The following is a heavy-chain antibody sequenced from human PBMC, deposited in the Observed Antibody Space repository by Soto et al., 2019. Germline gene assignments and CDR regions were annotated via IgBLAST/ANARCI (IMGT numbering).Heavy chain of an antibody. D-gene: IGHD2-21*02. V-gene: IGHV3-21*01. CDR3: ARVMCGDCSTYYYYSMDV. CDR2: IGPTSSYI. Sequence: VQLVESGGGLVKPGGSLRLSCAASGFTFGTYTMNWVRQAPGKGLEWVSSIGPTSSYIYYADSVRGRFTISRDNARDSLYLQMSSLRAEDTAVYYCARVMCGDCSTYYYYSMDVWGQGTTGTVSS. CDR1: GFTFGTYT. J-gene: IGHJ6*02.